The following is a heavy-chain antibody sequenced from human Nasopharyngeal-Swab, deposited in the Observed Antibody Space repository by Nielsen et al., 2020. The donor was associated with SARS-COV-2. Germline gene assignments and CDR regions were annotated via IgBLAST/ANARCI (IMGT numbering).Heavy chain of an antibody. D-gene: IGHD1-26*01. V-gene: IGHV3-23*01. CDR1: GFVFSSVW. CDR3: AKESGSYLYYYYGMDV. Sequence: GESLKISCAASGFVFSSVWMSWVRQAPGKGLEWVSAISASGSSTYYADSVKGRFTISRDNSQNTLYLQMSSLRVEDTAVYYCAKESGSYLYYYYGMDVWGQGTTVTVSS. CDR2: ISASGSST. J-gene: IGHJ6*02.